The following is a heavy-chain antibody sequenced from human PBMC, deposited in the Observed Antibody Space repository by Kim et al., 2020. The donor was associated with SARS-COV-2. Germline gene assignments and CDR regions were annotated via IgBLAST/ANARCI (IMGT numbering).Heavy chain of an antibody. D-gene: IGHD3-10*01. Sequence: GGSLRLSCTASGFTFGDYAMSWFRQAPGKGLEWVGFIRSKAYGGTTEYAASVKGRFTISRDDSKSIAYQQMNSLKTEDTAVYYCTRDCQIWFGDRTPPRDAFDIWGQGTMVTVSS. CDR3: TRDCQIWFGDRTPPRDAFDI. J-gene: IGHJ3*02. V-gene: IGHV3-49*03. CDR1: GFTFGDYA. CDR2: IRSKAYGGTT.